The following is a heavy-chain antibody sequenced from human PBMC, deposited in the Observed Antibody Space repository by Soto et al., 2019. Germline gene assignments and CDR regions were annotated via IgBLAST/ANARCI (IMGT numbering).Heavy chain of an antibody. V-gene: IGHV4-34*01. J-gene: IGHJ5*02. CDR1: GGSFSSYH. D-gene: IGHD3-16*02. Sequence: QVQLQQWGAGLLKPSETLSLTCVVSGGSFSSYHWAWIRQTPVKGLEWIGEIDEDGSARYNPSLQGRVTLSVDTPKNHLSLSLTSVTAADTAVYYCAGDRRASNFLPRWFDPWGQGTLVTVSS. CDR2: IDEDGSA. CDR3: AGDRRASNFLPRWFDP.